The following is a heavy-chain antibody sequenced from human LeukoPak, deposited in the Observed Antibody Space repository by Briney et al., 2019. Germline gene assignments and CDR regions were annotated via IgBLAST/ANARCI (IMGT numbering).Heavy chain of an antibody. Sequence: ASVKVSCKASGGTFSSYAISWVRQAPGQGLEWMGGIIPIFGTANYAQKFQGRVTITADESTSTAYMELSSLGSEDTAVYYCARLYDFSPPNWFDPWGQGTLVTVSS. CDR3: ARLYDFSPPNWFDP. V-gene: IGHV1-69*13. CDR1: GGTFSSYA. J-gene: IGHJ5*02. CDR2: IIPIFGTA. D-gene: IGHD3-3*01.